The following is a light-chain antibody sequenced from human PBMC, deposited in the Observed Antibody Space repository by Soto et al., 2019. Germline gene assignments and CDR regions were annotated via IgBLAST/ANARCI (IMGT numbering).Light chain of an antibody. V-gene: IGKV1-5*03. J-gene: IGKJ1*01. CDR2: KAS. CDR1: QSISSW. CDR3: QQYNTYSSRT. Sequence: DIQMTQSPSTLSASVGDRVTITCRASQSISSWLAWYQQKPGKAPKLLIYKASSLESGAPSRFSGSGSGTEFTLTISSLQPDDFATYYCQQYNTYSSRTFGQGTKV.